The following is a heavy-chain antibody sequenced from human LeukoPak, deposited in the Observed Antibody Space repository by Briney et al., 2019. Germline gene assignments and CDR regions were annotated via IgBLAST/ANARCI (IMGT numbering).Heavy chain of an antibody. CDR1: GYTFTSYY. CDR2: INPSGGST. Sequence: ASVKVSCKASGYTFTSYYMHWVRQAPGKGLEWRGIINPSGGSTSYAQKFQGRVTMTRDTSTSTVYMELGSLRSEDTAVYYCARVSLVWTYAFDIWGQGTMVTVSS. D-gene: IGHD2-21*01. J-gene: IGHJ3*02. CDR3: ARVSLVWTYAFDI. V-gene: IGHV1-46*01.